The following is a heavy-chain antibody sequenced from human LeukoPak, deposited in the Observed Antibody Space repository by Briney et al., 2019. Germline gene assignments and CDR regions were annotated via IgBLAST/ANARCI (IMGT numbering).Heavy chain of an antibody. D-gene: IGHD2-2*01. Sequence: PSETLSLTCTVSGYSISSGYYWSWIRQPPGKGLEWIGEINHSGSTNYNPSLKSRVTISVDTSKNQFSLKLSSVTAADTAVYYCARDIVVVPAAIWGYYYYYMDVWGKGTTVTVSS. V-gene: IGHV4-38-2*02. CDR2: INHSGST. CDR1: GYSISSGYY. J-gene: IGHJ6*03. CDR3: ARDIVVVPAAIWGYYYYYMDV.